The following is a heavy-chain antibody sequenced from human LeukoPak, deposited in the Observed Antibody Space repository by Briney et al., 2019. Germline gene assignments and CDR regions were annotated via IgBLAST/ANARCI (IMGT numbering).Heavy chain of an antibody. D-gene: IGHD3-9*01. CDR2: IYNSGSA. CDR1: GGSISNNNHY. V-gene: IGHV4-39*07. J-gene: IGHJ2*01. Sequence: SQTLSLTCTVSGGSISNNNHYWGWIRQPPEKGLEWIGSIYNSGSAYNNPSLKSRVTISVDTSKNQFSLKLSSVTAADTAAYYCARSYYDILTGYYADFDWYFDLWGRGTLVTVSS. CDR3: ARSYYDILTGYYADFDWYFDL.